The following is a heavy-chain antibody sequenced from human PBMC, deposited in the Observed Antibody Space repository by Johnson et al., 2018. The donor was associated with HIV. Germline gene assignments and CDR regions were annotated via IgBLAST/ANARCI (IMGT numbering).Heavy chain of an antibody. CDR1: GFTVSSNY. V-gene: IGHV3-53*01. D-gene: IGHD2-8*02. Sequence: VQLVESGGGLIQPGGSLRLSCAASGFTVSSNYMSWVRQAPGKGLEWVSVIYSGGSTYYADSLKDRFTISRDNSKNTLYLQMNSLRSGDTAVYYCARVARVVVYAEDAFDIWGQGTMVTVSS. J-gene: IGHJ3*02. CDR3: ARVARVVVYAEDAFDI. CDR2: IYSGGST.